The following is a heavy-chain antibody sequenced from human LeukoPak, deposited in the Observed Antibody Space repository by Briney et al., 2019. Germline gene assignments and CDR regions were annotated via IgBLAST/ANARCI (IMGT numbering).Heavy chain of an antibody. CDR2: ISSDGSST. CDR1: GFSFSSYW. V-gene: IGHV3-74*01. D-gene: IGHD1-26*01. J-gene: IGHJ5*02. CDR3: VRESERSGWFDH. Sequence: GGSLRLSCAASGFSFSSYWMHWVRQAPGKGLAWVSRISSDGSSTIYADSVKGRFTISRDNAKNTLYLQMNSLRSEDTALYFCVRESERSGWFDHWGQGTLVTVSS.